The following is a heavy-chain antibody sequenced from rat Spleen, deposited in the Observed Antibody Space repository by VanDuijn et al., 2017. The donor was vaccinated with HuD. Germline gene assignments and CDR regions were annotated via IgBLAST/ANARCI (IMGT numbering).Heavy chain of an antibody. CDR3: AREGTYYGYNYDWYFDY. J-gene: IGHJ2*01. Sequence: EVQLVESDGGLVQPGRSLKLSCAASGFTFSDYYMAWVRQAPTKGLEWVATISYDGSSTYYRDSVKGRFTISRDNAKSTLYLQMDSLRSEDTATYYCAREGTYYGYNYDWYFDYWGQGVMVTVSS. D-gene: IGHD1-9*01. CDR1: GFTFSDYY. CDR2: ISYDGSST. V-gene: IGHV5-29*01.